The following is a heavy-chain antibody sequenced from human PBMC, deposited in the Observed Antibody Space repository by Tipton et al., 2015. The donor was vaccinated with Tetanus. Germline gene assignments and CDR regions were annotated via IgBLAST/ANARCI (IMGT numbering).Heavy chain of an antibody. CDR2: IYASGST. CDR1: GVSISTSDW. Sequence: SLRLSCAVSGVSISTSDWWSWVRQPPGKGLEWIGRIYASGSTNYNPSLQSRVTMSVETSKNQFSLKLTSVTAADTAVYYCARSGYYDSSAYLDYWGQGSLVTVST. D-gene: IGHD3-22*01. V-gene: IGHV4-4*02. CDR3: ARSGYYDSSAYLDY. J-gene: IGHJ4*02.